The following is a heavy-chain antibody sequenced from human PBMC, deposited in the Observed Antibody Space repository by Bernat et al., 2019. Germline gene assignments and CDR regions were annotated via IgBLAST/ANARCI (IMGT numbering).Heavy chain of an antibody. J-gene: IGHJ4*02. CDR2: ISYDGSNK. CDR1: GFTFSSYA. CDR3: ARDAVNYYGSNVRGYFDY. D-gene: IGHD3-10*01. Sequence: QVQLVESGGGVVQPGRSLRLSCAASGFTFSSYAMHWVRQAPGKGLEWVAVISYDGSNKYYADSVKGRFTIYRDNSKNTLYLQMNSLRAEDTAVYYCARDAVNYYGSNVRGYFDYWGQGTLVTVSS. V-gene: IGHV3-30-3*01.